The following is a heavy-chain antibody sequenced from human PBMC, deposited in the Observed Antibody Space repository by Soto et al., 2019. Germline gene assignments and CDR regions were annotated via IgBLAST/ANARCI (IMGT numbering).Heavy chain of an antibody. Sequence: ASVKVSCKVSGYTLTELSMHWVRQAPGKGLEWMGGFDPEDGETIYAQKFQGRVTMTEDTSTDTAYMELSSLRSEDTAVYYCFVTTGYSSLPHPEIRYPDDTPRTRGSPEFDYWGQGTLVTVSS. CDR1: GYTLTELS. CDR2: FDPEDGET. CDR3: FVTTGYSSLPHPEIRYPDDTPRTRGSPEFDY. J-gene: IGHJ4*02. V-gene: IGHV1-24*01. D-gene: IGHD6-13*01.